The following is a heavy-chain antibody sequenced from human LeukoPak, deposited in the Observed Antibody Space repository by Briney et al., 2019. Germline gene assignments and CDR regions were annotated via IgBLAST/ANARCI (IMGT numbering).Heavy chain of an antibody. CDR3: ARGPGGRRGYYPLEDSYYYYYMDV. CDR2: ISAYNGNT. V-gene: IGHV1-18*01. Sequence: ASVKVSCKASGYTFTSYGISWVRQASGQGLEWMGWISAYNGNTNYAQKLQGRVTMTTDTSTSTAYMELRSLRSDDTAVYYCARGPGGRRGYYPLEDSYYYYYMDVWGKGTTVTVSS. J-gene: IGHJ6*03. D-gene: IGHD3-22*01. CDR1: GYTFTSYG.